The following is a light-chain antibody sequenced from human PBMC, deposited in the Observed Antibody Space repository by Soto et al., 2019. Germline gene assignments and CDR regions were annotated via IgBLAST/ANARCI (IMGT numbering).Light chain of an antibody. CDR2: EAF. CDR1: SSDVGSGNV. Sequence: QSVLTQPASVSGSPGQSITISCTGTSSDVGSGNVVSWYQHYPGKAPQLMIYEAFQRPSGISDRFSGSKSGNTASLTIFGLQLEDEAVYYCSSYTTGSTLPWVFGTGTKVTVL. J-gene: IGLJ1*01. CDR3: SSYTTGSTLPWV. V-gene: IGLV2-14*02.